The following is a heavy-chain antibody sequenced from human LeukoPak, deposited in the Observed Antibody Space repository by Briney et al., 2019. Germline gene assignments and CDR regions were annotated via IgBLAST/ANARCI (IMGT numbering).Heavy chain of an antibody. CDR1: GFTFSTFT. Sequence: GGSLRLPCVVSGFTFSTFTMNWVRQAPGKGLEWVSCISSSSSYIYYADSVKGRFTISRDNAKNSLYLQMNSLRAEDTAVYYCARVSKGRGSILWWQPPNYYYYYMDVWGKGTTVTISS. CDR3: ARVSKGRGSILWWQPPNYYYYYMDV. CDR2: ISSSSSYI. V-gene: IGHV3-21*04. J-gene: IGHJ6*03. D-gene: IGHD2-21*01.